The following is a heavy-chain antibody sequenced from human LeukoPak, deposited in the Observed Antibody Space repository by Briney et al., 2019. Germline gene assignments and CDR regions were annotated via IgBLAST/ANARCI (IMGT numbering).Heavy chain of an antibody. CDR1: GFTFSSYA. D-gene: IGHD3-10*01. Sequence: GGSLRLSCAASGFTFSSYAMSWVRQAPGKGLEWVSAISGSGGSTYYADSVKGRFTISRDNSKNTLYLQMNSLRAEDTAVYYCAKVNKYGSGSYYSTTDYFDYWGQGTLVTVSS. CDR3: AKVNKYGSGSYYSTTDYFDY. J-gene: IGHJ4*02. CDR2: ISGSGGST. V-gene: IGHV3-23*01.